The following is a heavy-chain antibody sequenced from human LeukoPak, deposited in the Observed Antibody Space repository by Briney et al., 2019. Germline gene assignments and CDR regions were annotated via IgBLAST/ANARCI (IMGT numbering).Heavy chain of an antibody. CDR1: GGTFSSYA. Sequence: SVRVSCKASGGTFSSYAISWVRQAPGQGLEWMGGIIPIFGTANYAQKFQGRVTITADESTSTAYMELSSLRSEDTAVYYCASGGYDISFDYWGQGTLVTVSS. CDR3: ASGGYDISFDY. J-gene: IGHJ4*02. D-gene: IGHD3-9*01. V-gene: IGHV1-69*13. CDR2: IIPIFGTA.